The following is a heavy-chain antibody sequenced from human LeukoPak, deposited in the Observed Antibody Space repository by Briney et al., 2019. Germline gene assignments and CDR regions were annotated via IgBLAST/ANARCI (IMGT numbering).Heavy chain of an antibody. J-gene: IGHJ5*02. CDR3: AKDRSATYSNWFDP. CDR2: ISDSGGIT. V-gene: IGHV3-23*01. Sequence: GGSLRLSCAASGFTFNTFAMSWVRQAPGKGLEWVSSISDSGGITYYADSAKGRFTISRDNSKDTLYLQMNSLRAEDTAVYYCAKDRSATYSNWFDPWGQGTLVTVSS. D-gene: IGHD1-26*01. CDR1: GFTFNTFA.